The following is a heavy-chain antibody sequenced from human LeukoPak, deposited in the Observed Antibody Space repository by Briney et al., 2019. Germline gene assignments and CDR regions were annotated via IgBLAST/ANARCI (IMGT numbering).Heavy chain of an antibody. CDR2: IIPIFGTA. CDR1: GGTFSSYA. V-gene: IGHV1-69*05. D-gene: IGHD5-18*01. J-gene: IGHJ4*02. CDR3: ARVGYSYGYAYFDY. Sequence: SVKVSCKASGGTFSSYAISWVRQAPGQGLEWMGGIIPIFGTANYAQKFQGRVTITTDESTSTAYMELSSLRSEDTAVYYCARVGYSYGYAYFDYWGQGTLVTVSS.